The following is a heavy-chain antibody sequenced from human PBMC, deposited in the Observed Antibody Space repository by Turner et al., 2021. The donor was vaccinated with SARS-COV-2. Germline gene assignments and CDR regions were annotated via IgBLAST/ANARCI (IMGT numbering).Heavy chain of an antibody. CDR2: IYSSGST. CDR1: GGSISHFY. J-gene: IGHJ5*02. Sequence: QVQLQESGPRLGKPSENLSLTGSVSGGSISHFYWSWVRQPAGKGLEWIGRIYSSGSTNYNPSLKSRITMSVDTSKNHFSLRLSSVTAADTAVYYCARDGDLRRNWFDPWGQGIQVTVSS. V-gene: IGHV4-4*07. CDR3: ARDGDLRRNWFDP. D-gene: IGHD4-17*01.